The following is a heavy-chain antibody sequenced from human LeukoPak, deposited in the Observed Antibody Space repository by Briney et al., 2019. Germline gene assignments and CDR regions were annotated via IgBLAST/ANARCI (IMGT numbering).Heavy chain of an antibody. V-gene: IGHV3-74*01. Sequence: GGSLRLSCAASGFTFKLYWMHWVRQVPGKRPVWVSRINDDGSDTVYADSVRGRFTISRDDAKNTVYLQMNSLRTEDTAVYYCARLKGYCSSTSCRDYWGQGTLVTVSS. J-gene: IGHJ4*02. CDR1: GFTFKLYW. D-gene: IGHD2-2*01. CDR2: INDDGSDT. CDR3: ARLKGYCSSTSCRDY.